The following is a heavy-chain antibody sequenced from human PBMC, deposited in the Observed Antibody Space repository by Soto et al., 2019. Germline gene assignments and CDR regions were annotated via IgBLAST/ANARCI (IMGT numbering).Heavy chain of an antibody. V-gene: IGHV4-59*01. CDR2: IYYSGST. D-gene: IGHD4-4*01. CDR1: GGSISSYY. CDR3: ARLYRAFDI. Sequence: PSETLSLTCTVSGGSISSYYWSWVRQPPGKGLEWIGYIYYSGSTNYNPSLKSRVTISVDTSKNQFSLKLSSVTAADTAVYYCARLYRAFDIWGQGTMVTVSS. J-gene: IGHJ3*02.